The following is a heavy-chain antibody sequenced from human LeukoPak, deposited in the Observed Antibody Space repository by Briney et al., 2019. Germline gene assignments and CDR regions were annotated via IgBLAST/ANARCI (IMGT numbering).Heavy chain of an antibody. CDR2: ISSSSSYI. D-gene: IGHD2-8*01. V-gene: IGHV3-21*01. CDR1: GFTFSSYS. J-gene: IGHJ4*02. Sequence: GGSLRLFCAASGFTFSSYSMNWVRQAPGKGLEWVSSISSSSSYIYYADSVKGRFTISRDNAKNSLYLQMDSLRAEDTAVYYCARGPTNGQAFDYWGQGTLVSVSS. CDR3: ARGPTNGQAFDY.